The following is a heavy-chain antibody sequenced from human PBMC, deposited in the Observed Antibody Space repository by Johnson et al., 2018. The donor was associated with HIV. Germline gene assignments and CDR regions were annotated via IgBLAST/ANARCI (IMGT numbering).Heavy chain of an antibody. CDR2: ISYDGSNK. D-gene: IGHD1-1*01. Sequence: QEKLVESGGGVVQPGRSLRLSCAASGFTFSSYAMHWVRQAPGKGLEWVAVISYDGSNKYYADSVKGRFTISRDNAKNSLYLQMNSLRAEDTAVYYCARETRRYNWNVDGSSFDIWGQGTMVTVSS. V-gene: IGHV3-30*04. CDR1: GFTFSSYA. J-gene: IGHJ3*02. CDR3: ARETRRYNWNVDGSSFDI.